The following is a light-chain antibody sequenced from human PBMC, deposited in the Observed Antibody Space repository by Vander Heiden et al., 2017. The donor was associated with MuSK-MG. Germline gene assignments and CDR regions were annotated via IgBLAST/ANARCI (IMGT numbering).Light chain of an antibody. V-gene: IGLV2-14*01. Sequence: QSALPQPPSVSGSPRQSIPISCTGTRRDLGSYDFVSWYQQRAGKAPKLIICDVSNRPSGVSDRFSGSKSGNEASLTIAGLQDEDEADYFCSSYTSSTTLVFGGGTKLTVL. CDR3: SSYTSSTTLV. CDR2: DVS. J-gene: IGLJ2*01. CDR1: RRDLGSYDF.